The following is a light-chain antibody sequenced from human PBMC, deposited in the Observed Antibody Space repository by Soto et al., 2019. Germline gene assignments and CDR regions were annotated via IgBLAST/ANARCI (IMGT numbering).Light chain of an antibody. CDR1: SSDVGGHNY. V-gene: IGLV2-11*01. J-gene: IGLJ2*01. CDR2: DVT. Sequence: QSALTQPRSVSGSPGQSVTISCTGTSSDVGGHNYVSWYQQHPGEAPKLMIYDVTRRPSGVPDRFSGSKSGNAASLTISGLQAEDEADYYCCSYAGFYTVLFGGGTKLTVL. CDR3: CSYAGFYTVL.